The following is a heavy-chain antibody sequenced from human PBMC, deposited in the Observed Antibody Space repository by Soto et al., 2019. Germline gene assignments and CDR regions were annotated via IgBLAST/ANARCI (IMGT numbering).Heavy chain of an antibody. J-gene: IGHJ6*02. V-gene: IGHV4-4*02. Sequence: QVQLQESAPGLVKPSGTLSLTCAVSGGSIRSSNWWSWVRQPPGKGLEWIGEIHHSGSTNYNPSLKSRVTISVDTSKNQFSLKLSSVTAADTAVYYCARRHGLYAMDVWGQGTTVTVSS. CDR2: IHHSGST. CDR3: ARRHGLYAMDV. D-gene: IGHD4-17*01. CDR1: GGSIRSSNW.